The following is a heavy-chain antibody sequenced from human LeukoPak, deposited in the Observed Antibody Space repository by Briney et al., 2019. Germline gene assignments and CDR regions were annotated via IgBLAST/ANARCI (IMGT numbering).Heavy chain of an antibody. Sequence: ASVKVSCKASGYTFNSYGISWVRQAPGQGLEWMGWINAYNGDTNHAQKFQGRVTMTTDTSTTTAYMELGSLRSDDTAVYYCARDGSGHWFDPWGQGTLVTVSP. CDR2: INAYNGDT. J-gene: IGHJ5*02. CDR1: GYTFNSYG. CDR3: ARDGSGHWFDP. V-gene: IGHV1-18*04. D-gene: IGHD6-25*01.